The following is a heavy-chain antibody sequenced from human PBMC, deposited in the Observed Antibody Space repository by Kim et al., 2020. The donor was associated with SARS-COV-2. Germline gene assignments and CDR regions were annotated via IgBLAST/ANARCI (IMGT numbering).Heavy chain of an antibody. Sequence: ASVKVSCKTSGYTFSNYGFSWVRQAPGQGLEWMGWISAYNDNTNYAEKFQGRVFMTTDTATRTAYMDLRSLTADDTAVYYCAREGYYHGSGTYSPPKYYGMDVRGQGTTVIVSS. CDR2: ISAYNDNT. J-gene: IGHJ6*02. D-gene: IGHD3-10*01. V-gene: IGHV1-18*01. CDR3: AREGYYHGSGTYSPPKYYGMDV. CDR1: GYTFSNYG.